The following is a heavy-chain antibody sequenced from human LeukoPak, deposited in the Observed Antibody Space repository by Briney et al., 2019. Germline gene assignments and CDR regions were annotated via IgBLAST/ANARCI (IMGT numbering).Heavy chain of an antibody. V-gene: IGHV4-4*07. CDR3: AREGFVLTGPDYYYYYMDV. CDR1: GGSISSYY. J-gene: IGHJ6*03. CDR2: IYTSGST. Sequence: SETLSLTCTVSGGSISSYYWSWVRQPAGKGLEWIGRIYTSGSTNYNPSLKSRVTMSVDTSKNQFSLKLSSVTAADTAVYYCAREGFVLTGPDYYYYYMDVWGKGTTVNVSS. D-gene: IGHD3-9*01.